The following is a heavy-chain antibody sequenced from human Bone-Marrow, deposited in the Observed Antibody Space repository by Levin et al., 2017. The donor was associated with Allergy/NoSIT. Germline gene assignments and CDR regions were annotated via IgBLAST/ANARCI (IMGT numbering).Heavy chain of an antibody. D-gene: IGHD2-21*02. Sequence: GGSLRLSCKASGYTFTYYYMNWVRQAPGQGLEWVGWINPNSGDTNYAQKFQGRVTMTRDTSISTAYMEVSILSSDDTAIYYCASTSRTIAAATTHVTEHFQHWGQGTLVTVSS. V-gene: IGHV1-2*02. CDR3: ASTSRTIAAATTHVTEHFQH. J-gene: IGHJ1*01. CDR2: INPNSGDT. CDR1: GYTFTYYY.